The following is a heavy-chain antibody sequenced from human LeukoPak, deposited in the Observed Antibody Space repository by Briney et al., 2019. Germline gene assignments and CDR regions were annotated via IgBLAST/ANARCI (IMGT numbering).Heavy chain of an antibody. V-gene: IGHV3-30*02. J-gene: IGHJ4*02. CDR1: GFTFSSYG. CDR2: IWYDGSNK. CDR3: AKDSSYSSGWYVY. D-gene: IGHD6-19*01. Sequence: GGSLRLSCAASGFTFSSYGMHWVRQAPGKGLEWVAVIWYDGSNKYYADSVKGRFTISRDNSKNTLYLQMNSLRAEDTALYYCAKDSSYSSGWYVYWGQGTLVTVSS.